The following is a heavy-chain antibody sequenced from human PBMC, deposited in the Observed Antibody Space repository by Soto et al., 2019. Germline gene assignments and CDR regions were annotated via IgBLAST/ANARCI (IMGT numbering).Heavy chain of an antibody. CDR3: ARDLPYYDSSGYYPY. CDR2: ISAYSGNR. V-gene: IGHV1-18*01. J-gene: IGHJ4*02. Sequence: ASVKVSCRASGYTFTRYGISWVRQAPGQGLEWVGGISAYSGNRNYSQKLQGRVTMTTDTSTNTVYMDLSSLRSEETAVYSCARDLPYYDSSGYYPYWGQGTLVTVSS. D-gene: IGHD3-22*01. CDR1: GYTFTRYG.